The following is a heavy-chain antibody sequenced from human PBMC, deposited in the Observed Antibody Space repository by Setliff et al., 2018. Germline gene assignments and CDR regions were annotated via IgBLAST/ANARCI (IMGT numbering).Heavy chain of an antibody. Sequence: EASVKVSCKASGGTFSSYAISWVRQAPGQGLEWMGGIIPIFGTANYAQKFQGRVTMTRDTSTSTVYLELSSLRSEDTAVYYCARGLIVLPGPSGDMGYFDYWGQGTLVTVSS. CDR2: IIPIFGTA. J-gene: IGHJ4*02. V-gene: IGHV1-69*05. CDR3: ARGLIVLPGPSGDMGYFDY. CDR1: GGTFSSYA. D-gene: IGHD2-8*01.